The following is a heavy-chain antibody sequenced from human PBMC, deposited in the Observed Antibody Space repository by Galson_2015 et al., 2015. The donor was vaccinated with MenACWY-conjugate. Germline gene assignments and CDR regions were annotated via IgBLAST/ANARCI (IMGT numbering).Heavy chain of an antibody. J-gene: IGHJ4*02. CDR1: GYTFSDYG. Sequence: SVKVSCKASGYTFSDYGISWVRQAPGQGLQWMGWINRYNGDTNYAQKFQGRVTLNRDTSTSTAYMELSSLRSDDTAVYYCARLSLSGNWYGAPVYFDYWGQGTLVTVSS. CDR3: ARLSLSGNWYGAPVYFDY. D-gene: IGHD6-13*01. CDR2: INRYNGDT. V-gene: IGHV1-18*01.